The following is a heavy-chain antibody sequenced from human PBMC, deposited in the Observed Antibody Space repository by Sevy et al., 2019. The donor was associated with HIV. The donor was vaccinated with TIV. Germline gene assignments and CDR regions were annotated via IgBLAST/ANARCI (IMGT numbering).Heavy chain of an antibody. J-gene: IGHJ6*03. Sequence: ASVKVSCKVSGYTLTELSMHWVRQAPGKGLEWMGGFDPEDGETIYAQKFQGRVTMTEDTSTDTAYMELSSLRSEDTAVYYCARVPSTLKSIADYYYYYMDVWGKGTTVTVSS. CDR3: ARVPSTLKSIADYYYYYMDV. CDR1: GYTLTELS. V-gene: IGHV1-24*01. CDR2: FDPEDGET. D-gene: IGHD6-6*01.